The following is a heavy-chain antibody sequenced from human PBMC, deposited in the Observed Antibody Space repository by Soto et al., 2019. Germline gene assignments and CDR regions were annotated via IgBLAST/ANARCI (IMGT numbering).Heavy chain of an antibody. J-gene: IGHJ6*02. D-gene: IGHD3-3*01. Sequence: GGSLRLSCAASGFTFSSYGMHWVRQAPGKGLEWVAVISYDGSNKYYADSVKGRFTISRDNSKNTLYLQMNSLRAEDTAVYYCAKDRMGYDFWRTAVRRDGMDVWGQGTTVTVSS. V-gene: IGHV3-30*18. CDR3: AKDRMGYDFWRTAVRRDGMDV. CDR2: ISYDGSNK. CDR1: GFTFSSYG.